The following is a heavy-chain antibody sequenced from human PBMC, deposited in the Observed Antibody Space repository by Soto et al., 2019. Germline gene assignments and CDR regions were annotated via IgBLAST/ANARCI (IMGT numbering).Heavy chain of an antibody. Sequence: PSEPLSLTCAVYGLSFSGYYWSWIRQPPGKGLEWIGEIDHSGSTNYNPSLKSRVTISLDTSKNQFSLRLSSVTAADTAVYYCARWTAVDFDYWGQGTLVTVSA. CDR1: GLSFSGYY. J-gene: IGHJ4*02. D-gene: IGHD6-13*01. CDR3: ARWTAVDFDY. V-gene: IGHV4-34*01. CDR2: IDHSGST.